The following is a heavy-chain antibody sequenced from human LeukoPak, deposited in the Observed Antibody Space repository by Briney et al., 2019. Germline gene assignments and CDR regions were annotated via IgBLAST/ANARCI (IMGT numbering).Heavy chain of an antibody. CDR2: IYSGGST. J-gene: IGHJ4*02. D-gene: IGHD5-18*01. CDR3: AKQDTSMDYFDY. Sequence: GGSLRLSCAASGFTVSSNDMSWVRQAPGKGLECISVIYSGGSTDYADSVKGRFTISRDNSKNTLYLQMNSLRAEDTAIYYCAKQDTSMDYFDYWGRGTLVSVSS. V-gene: IGHV3-53*01. CDR1: GFTVSSND.